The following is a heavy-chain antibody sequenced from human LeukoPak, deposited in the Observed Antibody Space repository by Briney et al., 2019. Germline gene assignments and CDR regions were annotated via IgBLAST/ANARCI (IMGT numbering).Heavy chain of an antibody. V-gene: IGHV3-30-3*01. J-gene: IGHJ4*02. CDR1: GFSFNNHA. Sequence: GGTLSLYCAASGFSFNNHAMHWLRQAPGKGLESMALVSYNRTNKFYPDSVVGLFTVPRDNSKNMLYLQMSSLRTEDTGVYYCASSPISYFDYWGQGTLVTVSS. CDR2: VSYNRTNK. CDR3: ASSPISYFDY.